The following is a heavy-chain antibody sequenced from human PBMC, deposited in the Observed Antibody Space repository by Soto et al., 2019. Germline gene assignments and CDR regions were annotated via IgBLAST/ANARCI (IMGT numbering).Heavy chain of an antibody. V-gene: IGHV4-30-4*01. Sequence: SETLSLTCTVSGGSISSNIYYWSWIRQPPGKGLEWIGYIYYSGSTYYNPSLKSRVTISVDMSKNQFSLKLSSVTAADTAVYYCARESYYDILTGYYAPFDYWGQGTLVTVPS. CDR2: IYYSGST. J-gene: IGHJ4*02. D-gene: IGHD3-9*01. CDR3: ARESYYDILTGYYAPFDY. CDR1: GGSISSNIYY.